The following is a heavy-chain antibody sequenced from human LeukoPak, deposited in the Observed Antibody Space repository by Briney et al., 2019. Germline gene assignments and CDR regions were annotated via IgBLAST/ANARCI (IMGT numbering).Heavy chain of an antibody. V-gene: IGHV4-39*01. J-gene: IGHJ5*02. D-gene: IGHD1-14*01. CDR3: ARLRGISLDP. CDR2: IYYSGST. Sequence: SETLSLTCTVSGGSISSSSYYWGRIHQPPGKGLEWIGSIYYSGSTYYSPSLKSRVTISVDTSKNQFSLKLSSVTAADTAVYYCARLRGISLDPWGQGTLVTVSS. CDR1: GGSISSSSYY.